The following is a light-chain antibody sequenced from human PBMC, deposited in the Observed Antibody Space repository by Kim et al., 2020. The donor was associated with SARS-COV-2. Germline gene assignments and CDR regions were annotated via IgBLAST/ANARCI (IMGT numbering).Light chain of an antibody. CDR3: QHRQT. Sequence: STLSASVGERVTITCRATQYVTRGLAWYQQKPGRAPKLLIYDASTLDRGVPSRFRGSGSGTEFTLTINSLQPDDFASYYCQHRQTFGQGTKVDIK. CDR2: DAS. V-gene: IGKV1-5*01. CDR1: QYVTRG. J-gene: IGKJ1*01.